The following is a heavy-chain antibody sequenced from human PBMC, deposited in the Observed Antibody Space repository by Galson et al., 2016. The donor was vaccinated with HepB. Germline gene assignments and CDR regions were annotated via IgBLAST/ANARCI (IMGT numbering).Heavy chain of an antibody. CDR3: AHTFTGFGVISWFGP. Sequence: PALVKPTQTLTLTCTFSGFSLDTSGLGVTWIRQPPGKALEWLAVIYWEGGKHYSPSPESRLSVTKETSENQVVLTLTNVDPGDTATYYCAHTFTGFGVISWFGPWGQGTLVTVSS. D-gene: IGHD3-3*01. V-gene: IGHV2-5*02. J-gene: IGHJ5*02. CDR1: GFSLDTSGLG. CDR2: IYWEGGK.